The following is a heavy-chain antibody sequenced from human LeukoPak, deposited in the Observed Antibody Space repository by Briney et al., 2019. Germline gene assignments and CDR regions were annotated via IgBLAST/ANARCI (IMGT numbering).Heavy chain of an antibody. J-gene: IGHJ6*02. D-gene: IGHD3-3*01. CDR3: ARGARMSFGNHYYGMDV. Sequence: SETLSLTCAVYGGSFSGYYWSWIRQPPGKGLEWIGEINHSGSTNYNPSLKSRVTISVDTSKNQFSLKLSSVTAADTAVYYCARGARMSFGNHYYGMDVWGQGTTVTVSS. V-gene: IGHV4-34*01. CDR2: INHSGST. CDR1: GGSFSGYY.